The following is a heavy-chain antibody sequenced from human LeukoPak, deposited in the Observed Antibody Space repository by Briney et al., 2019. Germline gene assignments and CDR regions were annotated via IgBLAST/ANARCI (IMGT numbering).Heavy chain of an antibody. CDR3: ARDLLVATTSMVDY. Sequence: SVKVSCKASGFTFTSSAMQWVRQARGQRLEWIGWIVVGSGNTNYAQKFQERVTITRDMSTSTAYMELSSLRSEDTAVYYCARDLLVATTSMVDYWGQGTLVTVSS. D-gene: IGHD5-12*01. V-gene: IGHV1-58*02. J-gene: IGHJ4*02. CDR1: GFTFTSSA. CDR2: IVVGSGNT.